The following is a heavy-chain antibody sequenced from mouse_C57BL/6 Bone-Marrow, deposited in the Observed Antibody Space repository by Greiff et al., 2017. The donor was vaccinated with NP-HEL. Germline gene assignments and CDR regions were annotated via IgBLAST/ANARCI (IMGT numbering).Heavy chain of an antibody. Sequence: VQLQQSGAELVRPGASVKLSCKASGYTFTDYYINWVKQRPGQGLEWIARIYPGSGNTYYNEKFKGKATLTAEKSSSTAYMQLSSLTSEDSAVYFCARRYYYGSSYYAMDYWGQGTSVTVSS. CDR2: IYPGSGNT. CDR1: GYTFTDYY. J-gene: IGHJ4*01. V-gene: IGHV1-76*01. D-gene: IGHD1-1*01. CDR3: ARRYYYGSSYYAMDY.